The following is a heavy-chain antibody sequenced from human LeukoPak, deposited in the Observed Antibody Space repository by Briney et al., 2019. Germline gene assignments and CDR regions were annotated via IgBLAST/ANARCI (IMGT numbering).Heavy chain of an antibody. Sequence: GGSLRLSCAASGFTFSSYAMHWVRQAPGKGLEWVAVISYDGSNKYYADSVKGRFTISRDNSKNTLYLQMNSLRAEDTAVYYCARERGGGSIAARPGYFDYWGQGTLVTVSS. CDR2: ISYDGSNK. CDR1: GFTFSSYA. CDR3: ARERGGGSIAARPGYFDY. V-gene: IGHV3-30-3*01. D-gene: IGHD6-6*01. J-gene: IGHJ4*02.